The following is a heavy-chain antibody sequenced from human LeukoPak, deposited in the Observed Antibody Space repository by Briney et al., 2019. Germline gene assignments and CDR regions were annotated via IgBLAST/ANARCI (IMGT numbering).Heavy chain of an antibody. CDR2: INRGGST. D-gene: IGHD3-10*01. J-gene: IGHJ1*01. CDR3: ARGYDSGSYYQF. V-gene: IGHV4-34*01. Sequence: SETLSLTCTVYGGAFSGHYCTWIRQPPGKGLEWIGEINRGGSTSYNPSLKSRVTISIDTSKKQSSLKLNSVTAADTGVYYCARGYDSGSYYQFWGQGTLVTVSS. CDR1: GGAFSGHY.